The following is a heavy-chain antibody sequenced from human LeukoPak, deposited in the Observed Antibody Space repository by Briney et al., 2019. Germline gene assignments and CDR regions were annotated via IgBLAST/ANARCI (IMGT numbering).Heavy chain of an antibody. J-gene: IGHJ3*02. CDR1: GYTFTSYD. CDR3: ARGRVLGVQGVIGSLRFDI. Sequence: GASVKVSCKASGYTFTSYDINWVRQATGQGLEWMGWMNPNSGNTGYAQKFQGRVTMTRNTSISTAYMELSSLRSEDTAVYYCARGRVLGVQGVIGSLRFDIWGQGTMVTVSS. CDR2: MNPNSGNT. D-gene: IGHD3-10*01. V-gene: IGHV1-8*01.